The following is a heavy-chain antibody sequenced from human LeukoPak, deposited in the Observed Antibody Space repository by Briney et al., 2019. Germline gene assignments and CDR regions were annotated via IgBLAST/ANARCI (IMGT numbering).Heavy chain of an antibody. CDR3: ARGLVSRYYGSGSALGY. D-gene: IGHD3-10*01. CDR2: IIPILGIA. V-gene: IGHV1-69*04. J-gene: IGHJ4*02. CDR1: GGTFSSYA. Sequence: SVKVSCKASGGTFSSYAISWVRQAPGQGLEWMGRIIPILGIANYAQKFQGRVTMTRNTSISTACMELSSLRSEDTAVYYCARGLVSRYYGSGSALGYWGQGTLVTVSS.